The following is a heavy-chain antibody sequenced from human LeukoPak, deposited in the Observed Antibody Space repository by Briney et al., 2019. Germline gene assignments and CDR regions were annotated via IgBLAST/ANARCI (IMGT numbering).Heavy chain of an antibody. V-gene: IGHV3-48*03. Sequence: GGSLRLSCAASGFTFSSYEMNWVRQAPGKGLEWVSYISSSGSTKYYADSVKGRFTISRDNAKNSLYLQMNSLRAEDTAVYYCARDFEWLVGILDQYYYYMDVWGKGTTVTISS. CDR3: ARDFEWLVGILDQYYYYMDV. J-gene: IGHJ6*03. D-gene: IGHD6-19*01. CDR2: ISSSGSTK. CDR1: GFTFSSYE.